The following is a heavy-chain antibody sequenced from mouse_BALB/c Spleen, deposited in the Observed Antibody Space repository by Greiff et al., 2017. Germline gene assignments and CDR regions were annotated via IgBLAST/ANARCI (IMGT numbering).Heavy chain of an antibody. Sequence: DVKLVESGGGLVQPGGSRKLSCAASGFTFSSFGMHWVRQAPEKGLEWVAYISSGSSTIYYADTVKGRFTISRDNPKNTLFLQMTSLRSEDTAMYYCARSTGTWYFDVWGAGTTVTVSS. D-gene: IGHD4-1*02. CDR3: ARSTGTWYFDV. CDR2: ISSGSSTI. CDR1: GFTFSSFG. V-gene: IGHV5-17*02. J-gene: IGHJ1*01.